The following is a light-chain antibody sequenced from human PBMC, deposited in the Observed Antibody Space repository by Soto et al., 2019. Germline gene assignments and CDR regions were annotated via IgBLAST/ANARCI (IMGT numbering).Light chain of an antibody. CDR1: QGISSY. Sequence: DIQLTQSPSFLSASVGDRVTITCRASQGISSYLAWYQQKPGKAPNLLIYAASTLQSGVPSRFSGSGSVTEFTLTISRLQPEDFATYYCQQLNSYPHTFGQGTKLEIK. V-gene: IGKV1-9*01. CDR3: QQLNSYPHT. CDR2: AAS. J-gene: IGKJ2*01.